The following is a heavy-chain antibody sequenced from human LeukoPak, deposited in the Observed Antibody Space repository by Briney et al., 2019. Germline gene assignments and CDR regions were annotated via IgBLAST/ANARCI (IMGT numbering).Heavy chain of an antibody. Sequence: PSETLSLTCAVSGGSISSSNWWSWVRQPPGKGLEWIGEIYHSGSTNYNPSLKSRVTTSVDKSKNQFSLKLSSVTAADTAVYYCASSEVTLFDYWGQGTLVTVSS. CDR1: GGSISSSNW. V-gene: IGHV4-4*02. D-gene: IGHD4-23*01. CDR3: ASSEVTLFDY. J-gene: IGHJ4*02. CDR2: IYHSGST.